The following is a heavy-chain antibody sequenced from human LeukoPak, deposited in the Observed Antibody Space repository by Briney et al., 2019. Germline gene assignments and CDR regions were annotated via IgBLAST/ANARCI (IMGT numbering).Heavy chain of an antibody. CDR2: ISAYNGNT. CDR3: ARDDLDSSGYYSSPFDY. J-gene: IGHJ4*02. CDR1: GYTFTSYG. Sequence: GASVKVSCKASGYTFTSYGISWVRQAPGQGLEWMGWISAYNGNTNYAQKFQGRVTITADKSTSTAYMELSSLRSEDTAVYYCARDDLDSSGYYSSPFDYWGQGTLVTVSS. V-gene: IGHV1-18*01. D-gene: IGHD3-22*01.